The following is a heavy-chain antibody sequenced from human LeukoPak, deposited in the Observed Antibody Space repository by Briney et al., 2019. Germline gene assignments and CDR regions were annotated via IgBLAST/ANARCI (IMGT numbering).Heavy chain of an antibody. Sequence: GASVKVSCTASGYTFTGYYMHWVRQAPGQGLEWMGWINPNSGGKNYAQKFQGRVTMTRDTSISTAYMELSRLRSDDTAVYYCARDWMAGSRWGYYGMDVWGQGTTVTVSS. D-gene: IGHD5-24*01. CDR2: INPNSGGK. J-gene: IGHJ6*02. V-gene: IGHV1-2*02. CDR3: ARDWMAGSRWGYYGMDV. CDR1: GYTFTGYY.